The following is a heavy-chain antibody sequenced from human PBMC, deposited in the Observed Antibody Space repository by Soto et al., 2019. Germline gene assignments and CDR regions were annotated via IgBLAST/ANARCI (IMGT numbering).Heavy chain of an antibody. D-gene: IGHD3-16*02. CDR1: GGSISSYY. Sequence: PSETLSLTCTVSGGSISSYYWSWIRQPPGKGLEWIGYIYYSGSTNYNPSLKSRVTISVDTSKNQFSLKLSSVTAADTAVYYCARITFGGVSVVFDYWGQGTLVTVSS. V-gene: IGHV4-59*08. CDR3: ARITFGGVSVVFDY. CDR2: IYYSGST. J-gene: IGHJ4*02.